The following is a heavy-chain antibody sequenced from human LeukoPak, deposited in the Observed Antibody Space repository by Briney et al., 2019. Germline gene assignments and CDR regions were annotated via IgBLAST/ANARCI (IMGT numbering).Heavy chain of an antibody. J-gene: IGHJ4*02. CDR1: GFTFSSYS. Sequence: GGSLRLSCAASGFTFSSYSMNWVRQAPGKGLEWVSSISGGSYYIYYTDSVKGRFTISRDNAKNSLYLQMNSLRAEDTAVYYCARDAGMVRGVILYYFDYWGQGTLVTVSS. V-gene: IGHV3-21*01. CDR3: ARDAGMVRGVILYYFDY. CDR2: ISGGSYYI. D-gene: IGHD3-10*01.